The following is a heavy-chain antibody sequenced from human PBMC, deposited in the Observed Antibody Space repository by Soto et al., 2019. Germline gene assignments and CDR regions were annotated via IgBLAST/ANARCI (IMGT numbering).Heavy chain of an antibody. V-gene: IGHV3-23*01. J-gene: IGHJ6*02. CDR3: AKAVTLVRGINPYSYGLDV. Sequence: GGSLRLSCAASGFPFSSYVMTWVRQAPGKGLEWVSVISGGGGSTNYAESVKGRFTISRDNSENTLYLQMNSLRAEDTAVYYCAKAVTLVRGINPYSYGLDVWGQGTTVTVSS. CDR1: GFPFSSYV. D-gene: IGHD3-10*01. CDR2: ISGGGGST.